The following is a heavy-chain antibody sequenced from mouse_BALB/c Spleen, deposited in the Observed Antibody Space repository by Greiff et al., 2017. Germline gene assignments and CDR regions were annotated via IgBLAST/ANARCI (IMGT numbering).Heavy chain of an antibody. V-gene: IGHV14-3*02. Sequence: VQLQQSGAELVKPGASVKLSCTASGFNIKDTYMHWVKQRPEQGLEWIGRIDPANGNTKYDPKFQGKATITADTSSNTAYLQLSSLTSEDTAVYYCARGTTVVATGYYAMDYWGQGTSVTVSS. CDR1: GFNIKDTY. CDR2: IDPANGNT. CDR3: ARGTTVVATGYYAMDY. D-gene: IGHD1-1*01. J-gene: IGHJ4*01.